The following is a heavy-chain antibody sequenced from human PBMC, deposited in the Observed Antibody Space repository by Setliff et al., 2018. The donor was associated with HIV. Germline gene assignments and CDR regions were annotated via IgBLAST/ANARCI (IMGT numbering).Heavy chain of an antibody. V-gene: IGHV4-31*03. Sequence: SETLSLTCTVSGGSISSGGYYWSWIRQHPGKGLEWIGYIHYTGSTNYNLSLKSRITMSADPSKNQFSLKVRSVIAADTALYYCARGRNYGSPYFYYMDVWATGTTVIVSS. CDR2: IHYTGST. J-gene: IGHJ6*03. CDR3: ARGRNYGSPYFYYMDV. CDR1: GGSISSGGYY. D-gene: IGHD3-10*01.